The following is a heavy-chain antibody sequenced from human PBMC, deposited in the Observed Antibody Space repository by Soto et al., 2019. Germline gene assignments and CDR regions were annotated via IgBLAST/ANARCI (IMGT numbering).Heavy chain of an antibody. Sequence: SETLSLTCAVSGGSIGSSNWWSWVRQPPGKGPELIGEIYHTGIANYNPSLESRVAFSVDKSKNQFSLSLTSVTAADTAVYYCVSKLGPYYYGLDVWGQGTTVTVSS. CDR3: VSKLGPYYYGLDV. V-gene: IGHV4-4*02. D-gene: IGHD3-16*01. J-gene: IGHJ6*02. CDR1: GGSIGSSNW. CDR2: IYHTGIA.